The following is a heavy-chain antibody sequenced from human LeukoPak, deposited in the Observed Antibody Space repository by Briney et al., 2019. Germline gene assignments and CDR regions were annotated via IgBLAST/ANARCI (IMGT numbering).Heavy chain of an antibody. CDR3: ATYHRIAVAGTGSGYFQH. J-gene: IGHJ1*01. Sequence: SETLSLTCTVSGGSISSYYWSWIRQPPGKGLEWIGHIHDSGSTNYNPSLKSRVTISVDTSKNQFSLKLSSVTAADTAVYYCATYHRIAVAGTGSGYFQHWGQGTLVTVSS. D-gene: IGHD6-19*01. V-gene: IGHV4-59*12. CDR2: IHDSGST. CDR1: GGSISSYY.